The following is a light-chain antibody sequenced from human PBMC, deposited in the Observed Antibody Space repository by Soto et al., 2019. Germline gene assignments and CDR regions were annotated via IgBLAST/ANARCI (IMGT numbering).Light chain of an antibody. J-gene: IGKJ1*01. CDR2: GAS. Sequence: DIQMTQSPSSLSASLGDRVTITCRASQGISNYLAWYQQKPGKVPKLLFYGASTLQSGVPSRFSGSGSGTDFTLTISSLQPEDVATYYCQKYNSAPWTFGQGTKVEIK. CDR3: QKYNSAPWT. V-gene: IGKV1-27*01. CDR1: QGISNY.